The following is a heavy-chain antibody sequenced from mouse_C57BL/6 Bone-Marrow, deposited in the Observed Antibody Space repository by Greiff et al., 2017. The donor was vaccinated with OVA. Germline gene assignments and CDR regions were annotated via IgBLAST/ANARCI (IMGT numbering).Heavy chain of an antibody. CDR3: ARGGRQLRLYAMDY. V-gene: IGHV1-81*01. D-gene: IGHD3-2*02. Sequence: QVQLQQSGAELARPGASVKLSCKASGYTFTSYGISWVKQRTGQGLEWIGEIYPRSGNTYYNEKFKGKATLTADKSSSTAYMELRSLTSEDSAVYFCARGGRQLRLYAMDYWGQGTSVTVSS. CDR2: IYPRSGNT. CDR1: GYTFTSYG. J-gene: IGHJ4*01.